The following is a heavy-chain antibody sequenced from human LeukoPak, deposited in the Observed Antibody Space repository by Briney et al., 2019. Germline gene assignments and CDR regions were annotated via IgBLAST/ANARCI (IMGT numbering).Heavy chain of an antibody. J-gene: IGHJ3*02. D-gene: IGHD6-6*01. Sequence: GASVTVSCKASGYTFTGYYTHWVRQAPGQGLEWMGWINPNSGDTNYAQKFQGRVTMTRDTSISTAYMELSRLRSDETAVYYCARNPPGEQLADAFDIWGQGTMVTVSS. CDR1: GYTFTGYY. CDR2: INPNSGDT. CDR3: ARNPPGEQLADAFDI. V-gene: IGHV1-2*02.